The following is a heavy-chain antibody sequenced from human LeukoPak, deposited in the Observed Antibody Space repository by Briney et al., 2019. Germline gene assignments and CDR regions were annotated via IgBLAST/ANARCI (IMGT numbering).Heavy chain of an antibody. V-gene: IGHV3-21*01. CDR1: GFTFSSYS. CDR2: ISSSSSYI. CDR3: AKALETYYYDSSGLLGGSGY. D-gene: IGHD3-22*01. Sequence: GGSLRLSCAASGFTFSSYSMNWVRQAPGKGLEWVSSISSSSSYIYYADSVKGRFTISRDNAKNSLYLQMNSLRAEDTAVYYCAKALETYYYDSSGLLGGSGYWGQGTLVTVSS. J-gene: IGHJ4*02.